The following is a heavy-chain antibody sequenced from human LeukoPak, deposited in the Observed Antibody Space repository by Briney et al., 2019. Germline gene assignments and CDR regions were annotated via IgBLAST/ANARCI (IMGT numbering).Heavy chain of an antibody. Sequence: ASVKVSCKASGGTFSSYAISWVRRAPGQGLEWMGGIIPIFGTANYAQKFQGRVTITADKSTSTAYMELSSLRSEDTAVYYCARSLWTTSNYFDYWGQGTLVTVSP. D-gene: IGHD3/OR15-3a*01. CDR2: IIPIFGTA. CDR3: ARSLWTTSNYFDY. CDR1: GGTFSSYA. J-gene: IGHJ4*02. V-gene: IGHV1-69*06.